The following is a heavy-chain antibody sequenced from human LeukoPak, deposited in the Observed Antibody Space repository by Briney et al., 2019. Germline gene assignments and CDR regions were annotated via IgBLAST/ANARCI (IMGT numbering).Heavy chain of an antibody. D-gene: IGHD2-15*01. V-gene: IGHV3-30-3*01. CDR1: GFTFSSYA. Sequence: PGGSLRLSCAASGFTFSSYAMHWVRQAPGKGLEWVAVISYDGSNKYYADSVKGRFTISRDNSKNTLYLQMNSLRPEDTAVYYCAKGSGGSSYSEPKDWGQGTLVTVSS. J-gene: IGHJ4*02. CDR2: ISYDGSNK. CDR3: AKGSGGSSYSEPKD.